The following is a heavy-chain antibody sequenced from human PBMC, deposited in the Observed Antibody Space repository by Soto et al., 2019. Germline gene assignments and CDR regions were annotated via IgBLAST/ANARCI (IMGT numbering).Heavy chain of an antibody. CDR2: LDYSGSP. CDR1: GGSIRSDH. CDR3: ATYFRGEGGRGY. D-gene: IGHD3-16*01. Sequence: PSETLSLTCTVSGGSIRSDHWGWIRQPPGKGLEWIGYLDYSGSPKYNPSLKSRVTISMDTSKNQVSLTLNSVTAADTAVYFCATYFRGEGGRGYWGPGTRVTVSS. J-gene: IGHJ4*01. V-gene: IGHV4-59*08.